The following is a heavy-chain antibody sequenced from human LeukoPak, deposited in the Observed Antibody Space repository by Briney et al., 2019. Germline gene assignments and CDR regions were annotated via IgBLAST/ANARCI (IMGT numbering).Heavy chain of an antibody. Sequence: PSETLSLTYTVSGGPTNSYYWSSLRQPPGKGPASIGYIYYSGSTNYNPSLKSRVTISVDTSKNQFSLKLSSVTAADTAVYYCARTQLSQRLAVAGFDYWGQGTLVTVSS. CDR2: IYYSGST. J-gene: IGHJ4*02. CDR3: ARTQLSQRLAVAGFDY. V-gene: IGHV4-59*01. CDR1: GGPTNSYY. D-gene: IGHD6-19*01.